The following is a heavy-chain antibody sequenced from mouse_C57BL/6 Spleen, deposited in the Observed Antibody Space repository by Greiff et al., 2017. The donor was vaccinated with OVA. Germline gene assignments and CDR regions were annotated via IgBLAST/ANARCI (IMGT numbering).Heavy chain of an antibody. J-gene: IGHJ3*01. Sequence: LKESGAELVRPGSSVKLSCKDSYFAFMASSMHWVKQRPGHGLEWIGSFTMYSDATEYSENFKGKATLTANTSSSTAYMELSSLTSEDSAVYYCARGIYDGYYRAWFAYWGQGTLVTVSA. CDR1: YFAFMASS. D-gene: IGHD2-3*01. CDR2: FTMYSDAT. CDR3: ARGIYDGYYRAWFAY. V-gene: IGHV1-49*01.